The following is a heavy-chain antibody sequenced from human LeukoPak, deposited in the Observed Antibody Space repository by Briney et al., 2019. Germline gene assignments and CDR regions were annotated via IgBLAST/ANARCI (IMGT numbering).Heavy chain of an antibody. D-gene: IGHD6-13*01. CDR3: ARSGTAIDY. V-gene: IGHV4-38-2*02. J-gene: IGHJ4*02. CDR1: GYSISSGYY. CDR2: IYHSGST. Sequence: SETLSLTCTVSGYSISSGYYWGWIQQPPGKGLEWIGSIYHSGSTYYNPSLKSRVTISVDTSKNQFSLKLSSVTAADTAVYYCARSGTAIDYWGQGTLATVSS.